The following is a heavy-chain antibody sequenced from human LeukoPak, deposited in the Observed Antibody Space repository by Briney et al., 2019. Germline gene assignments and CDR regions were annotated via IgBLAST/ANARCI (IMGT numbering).Heavy chain of an antibody. CDR1: GFTFSTSA. D-gene: IGHD4-17*01. Sequence: GGSLRLSCAASGFTFSTSAMSWVRQAPGKGLDWVSTISDGGSDTHYADSVKGRFTISRDNSKNTVYLQINSLRAEDTAVYYCAKALYGDYGRFDYWGQGTLVTVSS. V-gene: IGHV3-23*01. J-gene: IGHJ4*02. CDR2: ISDGGSDT. CDR3: AKALYGDYGRFDY.